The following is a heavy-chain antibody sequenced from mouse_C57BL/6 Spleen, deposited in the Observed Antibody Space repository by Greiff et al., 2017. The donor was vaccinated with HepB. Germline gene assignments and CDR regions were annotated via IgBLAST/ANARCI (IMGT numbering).Heavy chain of an antibody. J-gene: IGHJ1*03. CDR1: GYTFTSYW. Sequence: VQLKQPGAELVMPGASVKLSCKASGYTFTSYWMHWVKQRPGQGLEWIGEIDPSDSYTNYNQKFKGKSTLTVDKSSSTAYMQLSSLTSEDSAVYYCARSYSNYYYWYFDVWGTGTTVTVSS. V-gene: IGHV1-69*01. D-gene: IGHD2-5*01. CDR2: IDPSDSYT. CDR3: ARSYSNYYYWYFDV.